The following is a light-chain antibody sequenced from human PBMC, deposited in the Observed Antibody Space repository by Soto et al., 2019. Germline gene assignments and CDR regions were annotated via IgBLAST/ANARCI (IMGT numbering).Light chain of an antibody. CDR1: QGISSS. J-gene: IGKJ5*01. CDR2: AAS. V-gene: IGKV1-9*01. CDR3: RQLNSYPST. Sequence: IQLTQSPSSLSASVGDRVTITCRASQGISSSLAWYQQKPGKAPKVLLSAASTLQSGVPSRFSCSGSGTDFTLPSISLQPEDSATYYCRQLNSYPSTFGQGTRLDIK.